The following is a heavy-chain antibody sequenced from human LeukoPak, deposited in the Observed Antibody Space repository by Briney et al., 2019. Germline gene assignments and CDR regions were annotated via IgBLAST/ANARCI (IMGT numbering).Heavy chain of an antibody. J-gene: IGHJ4*02. CDR3: AKDSDIPGSFDY. CDR2: ISGSGSRT. Sequence: LAGGSPRLSCAASGFTFRNYAMNWVRQAPGKGLEWVSGISGSGSRTYYADSVKGRFTISRDNSNNTLSLQMTSLRVEDTAIYFCAKDSDIPGSFDYWGKGTPVTVSS. D-gene: IGHD2-21*02. V-gene: IGHV3-23*01. CDR1: GFTFRNYA.